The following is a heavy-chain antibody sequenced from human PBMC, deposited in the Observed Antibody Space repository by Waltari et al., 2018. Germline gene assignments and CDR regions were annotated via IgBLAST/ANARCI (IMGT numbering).Heavy chain of an antibody. V-gene: IGHV4-59*01. CDR1: GGSISSYY. Sequence: QVQLQESGPGLVKPSETLSLTCTVSGGSISSYYWSWIRQPPGKGLEWIGYIYYSGSTNSNPSLKSRVTISVDTSKNQFSLKLSSVTAADTAVYYCARIGYYYDSSGEDVFDYWGQGTLVTVSS. CDR3: ARIGYYYDSSGEDVFDY. D-gene: IGHD3-22*01. CDR2: IYYSGST. J-gene: IGHJ4*02.